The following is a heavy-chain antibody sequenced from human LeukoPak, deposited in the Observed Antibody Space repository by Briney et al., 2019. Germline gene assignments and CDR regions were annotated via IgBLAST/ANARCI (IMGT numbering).Heavy chain of an antibody. CDR2: IYYSGST. V-gene: IGHV4-39*02. CDR1: GGSIRSGSHY. D-gene: IGHD3-22*01. J-gene: IGHJ4*02. CDR3: AKRDDSGGNLVDL. Sequence: TSETLSLTCTVSGGSIRSGSHYWAWIRQPPGKGLEWIGSIYYSGSTHYNPSLENRVTISIDTSKNHFSLKLSSLSAADTSVYYCAKRDDSGGNLVDLWGQGTLVTAS.